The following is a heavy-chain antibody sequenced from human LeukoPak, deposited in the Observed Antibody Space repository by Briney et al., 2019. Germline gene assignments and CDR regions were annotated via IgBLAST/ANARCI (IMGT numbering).Heavy chain of an antibody. CDR1: GFTFSGYE. CDR3: AKGDCGGDCYPLFDY. CDR2: ISSSGGTI. J-gene: IGHJ4*02. Sequence: GGSLRLSCAASGFTFSGYEMNWVRQAPGKGLEWVSYISSSGGTIYYADSVKGRFTISRDNAKNSLYLQMNSLRAEDTAVYYCAKGDCGGDCYPLFDYWGQGTLVTVSS. D-gene: IGHD2-21*02. V-gene: IGHV3-48*03.